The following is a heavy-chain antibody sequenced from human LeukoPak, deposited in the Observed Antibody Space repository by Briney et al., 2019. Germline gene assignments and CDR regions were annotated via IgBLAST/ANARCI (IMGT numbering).Heavy chain of an antibody. CDR3: ARGLGSVAAATHETYYYYGMDV. J-gene: IGHJ6*02. V-gene: IGHV4-34*01. Sequence: SETLSLTCAVYGGSFSGYYWSWIRQPPGKGLEWIGEINHSGSTNYNPSLKSRVTISVDTSKNQFSLKLSSVTAADTAVYYCARGLGSVAAATHETYYYYGMDVWGQGTTVTVSS. CDR2: INHSGST. CDR1: GGSFSGYY. D-gene: IGHD2-15*01.